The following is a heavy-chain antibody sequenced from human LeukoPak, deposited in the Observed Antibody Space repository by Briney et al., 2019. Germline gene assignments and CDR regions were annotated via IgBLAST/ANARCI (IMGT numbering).Heavy chain of an antibody. CDR1: GYTFTSYD. CDR3: ARGSGMRVLEWLPQSLVRNYYYYGMDV. D-gene: IGHD3-3*01. Sequence: ASVKVSCKASGYTFTSYDIDWVRQAHAQGLEWMGWMNPNSGNTGNAQKFQGRVTMTRNTSISTDYMELSSMRSEDTAVYYCARGSGMRVLEWLPQSLVRNYYYYGMDVWGQGTTVTVSS. J-gene: IGHJ6*02. CDR2: MNPNSGNT. V-gene: IGHV1-8*01.